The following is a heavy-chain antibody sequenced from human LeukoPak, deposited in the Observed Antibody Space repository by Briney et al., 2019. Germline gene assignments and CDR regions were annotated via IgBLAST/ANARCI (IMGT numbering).Heavy chain of an antibody. CDR1: GFTFSSYA. J-gene: IGHJ4*02. V-gene: IGHV3-23*01. CDR2: ISGSGGST. CDR3: AKDNYGGNGALDY. Sequence: GGSLRLSCAASGFTFSSYAMRWVRQAPGKGLEWVSAISGSGGSTYYADSVKGRFTISRDNSKNTLYLQMNSLRAEDTAVYYCAKDNYGGNGALDYWGQGTLVTVSS. D-gene: IGHD4-23*01.